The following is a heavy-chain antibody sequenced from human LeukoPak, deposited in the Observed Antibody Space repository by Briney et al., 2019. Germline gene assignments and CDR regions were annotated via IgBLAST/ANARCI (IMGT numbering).Heavy chain of an antibody. D-gene: IGHD6-19*01. CDR3: AREKQWLGLDYYDDGMDV. J-gene: IGHJ6*02. Sequence: ASVKVSCKASGYTFTSYGLTWVRQAPGQGPEWMGWISDYNGKTNYAQKLQGRVTMTTDTSTSTAYMELRSLRSDDTAVYYCAREKQWLGLDYYDDGMDVWGQGTTVTVSS. CDR2: ISDYNGKT. CDR1: GYTFTSYG. V-gene: IGHV1-18*01.